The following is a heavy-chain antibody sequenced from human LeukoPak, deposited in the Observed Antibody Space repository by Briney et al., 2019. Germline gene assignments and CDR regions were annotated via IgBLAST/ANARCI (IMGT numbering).Heavy chain of an antibody. CDR1: GFTFADHA. Sequence: GGSLRLSCAASGFTFADHAMHWVRQAPGKGLEWVSIISGDGGSTYYADSVKGRFTISRDNSKDSLYLQMNSQRTEDTAFYYCAKDRYCFSTSCYAPFDHWGQGTLVTVSS. D-gene: IGHD2-2*01. V-gene: IGHV3-43*02. J-gene: IGHJ4*02. CDR2: ISGDGGST. CDR3: AKDRYCFSTSCYAPFDH.